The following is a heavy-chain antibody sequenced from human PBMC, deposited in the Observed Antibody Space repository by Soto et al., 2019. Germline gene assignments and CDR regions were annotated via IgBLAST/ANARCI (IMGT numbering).Heavy chain of an antibody. CDR3: AKDSLARQLGPKDYYYYGTDV. CDR1: GFTFSSYA. V-gene: IGHV3-23*01. D-gene: IGHD6-13*01. Sequence: GGSLRLSCAASGFTFSSYAMSWVRQAPGKGLEWVSAISGSGGSTYYADSVKGRFTISRDNSKNTLYLQMNSLRAEDTAVYYCAKDSLARQLGPKDYYYYGTDVWGKGTKLTSPQ. J-gene: IGHJ6*01. CDR2: ISGSGGST.